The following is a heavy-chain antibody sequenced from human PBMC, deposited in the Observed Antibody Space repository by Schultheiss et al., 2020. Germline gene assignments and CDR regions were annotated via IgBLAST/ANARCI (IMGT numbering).Heavy chain of an antibody. Sequence: RGSLRLSCAASGFTFSSYAMSWVRQAPGKGLEWVSAISGSGGSTYYADSVKGRFTISRDNSQNTLYLQMNSLRAEETAVYYCAKGGGGYYFDYWGQGTMVTVSS. J-gene: IGHJ4*02. CDR3: AKGGGGYYFDY. V-gene: IGHV3-23*01. CDR2: ISGSGGST. CDR1: GFTFSSYA. D-gene: IGHD3-16*01.